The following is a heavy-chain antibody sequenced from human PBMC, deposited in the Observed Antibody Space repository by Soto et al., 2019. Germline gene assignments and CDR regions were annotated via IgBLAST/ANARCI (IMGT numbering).Heavy chain of an antibody. D-gene: IGHD6-6*01. CDR1: GYTFTGFY. V-gene: IGHV1-2*02. J-gene: IGHJ5*02. CDR2: INRNSGDT. Sequence: QVQLVQSGAEVKKPGASVKVSCKASGYTFTGFYMHWVRQAPGQGLEWMGWINRNSGDTNYAQKFQGRVTRTRDPCISTAYQGLSRLRCVDTAVYYCAREVDRSSSLWLDPCGQGTVVSVSS. CDR3: AREVDRSSSLWLDP.